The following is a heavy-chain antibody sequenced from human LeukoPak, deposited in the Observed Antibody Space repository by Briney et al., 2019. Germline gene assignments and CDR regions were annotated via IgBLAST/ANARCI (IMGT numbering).Heavy chain of an antibody. CDR3: ARDNGTGELGPFDY. Sequence: SETLSLTCTVSGGSTSSYYWSWIRQPPGKGLEWIGYIYYSGSTNYNPSLKSRVTISVDTSKNQFSLKLSSVTAADTAVYYCARDNGTGELGPFDYWGQGTLVTVSS. V-gene: IGHV4-59*01. J-gene: IGHJ4*02. CDR2: IYYSGST. D-gene: IGHD7-27*01. CDR1: GGSTSSYY.